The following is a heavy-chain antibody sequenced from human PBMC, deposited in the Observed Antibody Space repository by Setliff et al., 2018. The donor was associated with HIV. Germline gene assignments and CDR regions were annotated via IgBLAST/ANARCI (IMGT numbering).Heavy chain of an antibody. CDR1: GGPITTSTYY. V-gene: IGHV4-39*07. J-gene: IGHJ6*02. CDR3: EAATVGQTGYYGIDV. D-gene: IGHD1-26*01. CDR2: IYQSGIT. Sequence: WETLSLTCTVSGGPITTSTYYWGWIRQPPGKGLEWIGNIYQSGITFYNASLRSRVTMSVDTSKNQFSLKLNFVTAADTAVYYCEAATVGQTGYYGIDVWGQGTAVTVSS.